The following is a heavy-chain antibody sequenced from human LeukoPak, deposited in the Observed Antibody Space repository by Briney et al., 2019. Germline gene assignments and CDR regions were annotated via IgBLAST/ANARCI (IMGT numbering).Heavy chain of an antibody. Sequence: PGRSLRLSCAASGFTFSSYAMHWVRQAPGKGLEWVAVISYDGSNKYYADSVKGRFTISRDNSKNTLYLQMNSLRAEDTAVYYCARDALPDYDSSGYLRPPKYDFDYWGQGTLVTVSS. J-gene: IGHJ4*02. CDR2: ISYDGSNK. V-gene: IGHV3-30-3*01. D-gene: IGHD3-22*01. CDR3: ARDALPDYDSSGYLRPPKYDFDY. CDR1: GFTFSSYA.